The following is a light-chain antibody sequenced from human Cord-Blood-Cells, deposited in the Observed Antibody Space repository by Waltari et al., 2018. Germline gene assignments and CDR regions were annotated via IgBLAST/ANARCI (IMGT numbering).Light chain of an antibody. V-gene: IGKV3-15*01. CDR2: GAS. Sequence: EIVMTQSPATLSVSPGERATLSCRASQSVSSNVAWYQQKPGQARRLLIYGASTRATGIPARFSGSGSGTEFTLTRRSLQSEDFAVYYCQQYNNWPRKFGQGTKVEIK. J-gene: IGKJ1*01. CDR3: QQYNNWPRK. CDR1: QSVSSN.